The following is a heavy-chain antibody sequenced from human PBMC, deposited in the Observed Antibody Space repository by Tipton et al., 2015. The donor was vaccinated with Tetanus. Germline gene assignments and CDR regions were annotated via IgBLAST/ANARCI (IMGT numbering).Heavy chain of an antibody. D-gene: IGHD6-19*01. CDR3: ARDSYSSDWYDYYYGMDV. Sequence: SLRLSCAASGFTFSDYYMSWIRQAPGKGLEWVSYISSSGSTIYYADSVKGRFTISRDNAKNSLYLQMNSLRAEDTAVYYCARDSYSSDWYDYYYGMDVWGQGTTVTVSS. CDR2: ISSSGSTI. J-gene: IGHJ6*02. CDR1: GFTFSDYY. V-gene: IGHV3-11*01.